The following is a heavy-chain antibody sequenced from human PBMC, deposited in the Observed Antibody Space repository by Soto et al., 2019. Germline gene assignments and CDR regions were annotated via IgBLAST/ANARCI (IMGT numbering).Heavy chain of an antibody. J-gene: IGHJ4*02. CDR2: ISSSSSTI. CDR3: ASQRRIMTTVTPGVDY. V-gene: IGHV3-48*01. D-gene: IGHD4-17*01. Sequence: GGSLRLSCAASGFTFSSYSMNWVRQAPGKGLEWVSYISSSSSTIYYADSVKGRFTISRDNAKNSLYLQMNSLRAEDTAVYYCASQRRIMTTVTPGVDYWGQGTLVTVSS. CDR1: GFTFSSYS.